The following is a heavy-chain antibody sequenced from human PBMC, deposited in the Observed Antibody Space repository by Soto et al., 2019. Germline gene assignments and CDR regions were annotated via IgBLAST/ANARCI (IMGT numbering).Heavy chain of an antibody. V-gene: IGHV3-33*01. D-gene: IGHD6-13*01. J-gene: IGHJ4*02. CDR1: GFTFSSYG. CDR2: IWYDGSNK. CDR3: ARDHLLVGLDY. Sequence: QVQLVESGGGVVQPGRSLRLSCAASGFTFSSYGMHWVRQAPGKGLEWVAVIWYDGSNKYYADSVKGRFTISRDNSKNTLYLQINSLRAEDTAVYYCARDHLLVGLDYWGQGTLVTVSS.